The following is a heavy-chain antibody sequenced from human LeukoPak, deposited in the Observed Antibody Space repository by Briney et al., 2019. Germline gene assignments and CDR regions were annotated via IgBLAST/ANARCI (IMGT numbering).Heavy chain of an antibody. CDR2: IYPGDSDT. CDR1: GYSFTSYW. CDR3: ARHAPPSYYYYYYMDV. V-gene: IGHV5-51*01. J-gene: IGHJ6*03. Sequence: PGESLKISXKGSGYSFTSYWIGWVRQMPGKGLEWMGIIYPGDSDTRYSPSFQGQVTISADKSISTAYLQWSSLKASDTAMYYCARHAPPSYYYYYYMDVWGKGTTVTVSS.